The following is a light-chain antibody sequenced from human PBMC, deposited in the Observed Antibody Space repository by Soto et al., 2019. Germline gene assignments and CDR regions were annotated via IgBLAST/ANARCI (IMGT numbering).Light chain of an antibody. J-gene: IGKJ1*01. CDR1: QSVSSSS. CDR3: YQYGSTPPT. CDR2: GAS. Sequence: EIVLTQSPGTVSLSPGERATLSCSASQSVSSSSLAWYQQKPGQAPRLLIWGASNRATGIPDRFSGSGSGTDFTLTISRLEPEDFVVFYCYQYGSTPPTFGQGTKVDI. V-gene: IGKV3-20*01.